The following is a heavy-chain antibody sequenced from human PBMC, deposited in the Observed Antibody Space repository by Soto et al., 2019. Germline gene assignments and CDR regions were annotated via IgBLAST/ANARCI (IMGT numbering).Heavy chain of an antibody. CDR3: ARAGLDIVVVPAAIRYYYYGMDV. V-gene: IGHV3-21*01. Sequence: PGGSLRLSCAASGFTFSSYSMNWVRQAPGKGLEWVSSISSSSSYIYYADSVKGRFTISRDNAKNSLYLQMNSLRAEDTAVYYCARAGLDIVVVPAAIRYYYYGMDVWGQGTPVTVYS. J-gene: IGHJ6*02. CDR1: GFTFSSYS. CDR2: ISSSSSYI. D-gene: IGHD2-2*03.